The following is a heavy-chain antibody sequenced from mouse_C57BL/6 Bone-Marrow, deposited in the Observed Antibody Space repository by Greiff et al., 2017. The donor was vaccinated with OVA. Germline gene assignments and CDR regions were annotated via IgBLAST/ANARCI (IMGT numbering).Heavy chain of an antibody. CDR2: IYPGDGDT. CDR3: ARRGDGYYVWYFDV. CDR1: GYAFSSSW. Sequence: QVQLKESGPELVKPGASVKISCKASGYAFSSSWMNWVKQRPGKGLEWIGRIYPGDGDTNYNGKFKGKATLTADKSSSTAYMQLSSLTSEDSAVYFCARRGDGYYVWYFDVWGTGTTVTVSS. D-gene: IGHD2-3*01. V-gene: IGHV1-82*01. J-gene: IGHJ1*03.